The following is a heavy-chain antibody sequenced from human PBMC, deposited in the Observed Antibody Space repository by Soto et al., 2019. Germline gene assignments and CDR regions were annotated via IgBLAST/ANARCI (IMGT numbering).Heavy chain of an antibody. V-gene: IGHV3-30*18. CDR2: ISYDGSEK. J-gene: IGHJ4*02. Sequence: HPGGSLRLSCAASGFTFNTYGMHWVRQAPGKGLEWVAGISYDGSEKYYVDSVKGRFTISKDNSKNTLYLQMNSLRPEDTAVYYCANSPPFYCPSPNCYKYYFDYWGQGTRLTVSS. CDR3: ANSPPFYCPSPNCYKYYFDY. D-gene: IGHD2-2*02. CDR1: GFTFNTYG.